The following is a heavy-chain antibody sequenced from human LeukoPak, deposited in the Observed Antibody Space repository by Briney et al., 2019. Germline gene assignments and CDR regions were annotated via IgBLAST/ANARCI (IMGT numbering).Heavy chain of an antibody. D-gene: IGHD4-11*01. CDR2: ISAYNGNT. J-gene: IGHJ6*03. CDR1: GYTFTSYD. Sequence: ASVKVSCKASGYTFTSYDINWVRQAPGQGLEWVGWISAYNGNTNYAQKFQGRVTMTRGTSISTAYMELSRLRSDDTAVYYCARDRLQLGYYYYYYMDVWGKGTTVTVSS. V-gene: IGHV1-2*02. CDR3: ARDRLQLGYYYYYYMDV.